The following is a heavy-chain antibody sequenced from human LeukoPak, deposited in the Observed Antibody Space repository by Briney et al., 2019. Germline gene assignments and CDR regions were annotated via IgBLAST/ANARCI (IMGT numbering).Heavy chain of an antibody. CDR1: GCSISSSRYY. Sequence: SETLSLTCTVSGCSISSSRYYWGWLRQPPGKGLEWIGSINYSGSTYYNTFLKRRVNISVDTSKIHFSLKLSSVTAADTAVYDCARVVPAAIDYWGQGTLVTVSS. J-gene: IGHJ4*02. CDR3: ARVVPAAIDY. V-gene: IGHV4-39*02. D-gene: IGHD2-2*01. CDR2: INYSGST.